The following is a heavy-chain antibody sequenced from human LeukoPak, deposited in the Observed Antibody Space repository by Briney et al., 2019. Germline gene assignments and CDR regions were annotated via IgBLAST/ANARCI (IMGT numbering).Heavy chain of an antibody. V-gene: IGHV3-23*01. Sequence: GGSLRLSCAASGFTFSSYAMSWVRQAPGKGLEWVSAISGSGGSTYSADSVKGRFTISRDNSKNTLYLQMNSLRAEDTAVYYCAKDPRVWFGELLNLYFDYWGQGTLVTVSS. CDR3: AKDPRVWFGELLNLYFDY. CDR2: ISGSGGST. D-gene: IGHD3-10*01. CDR1: GFTFSSYA. J-gene: IGHJ4*02.